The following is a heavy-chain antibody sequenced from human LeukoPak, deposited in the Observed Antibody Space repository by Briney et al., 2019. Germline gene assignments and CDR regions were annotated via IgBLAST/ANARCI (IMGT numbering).Heavy chain of an antibody. CDR1: GYTFTSYG. CDR2: INTYNGNT. CDR3: ARDKTIYYYDSTGYIGY. Sequence: VASVKVSCKASGYTFTSYGISWVRQAPGQGLEWMGWINTYNGNTNYAQKFQGRVTMTTDTSTDTAYMELRSLRSDDTALYYCARDKTIYYYDSTGYIGYWGQGTLVTVSS. J-gene: IGHJ4*02. V-gene: IGHV1-18*01. D-gene: IGHD3-22*01.